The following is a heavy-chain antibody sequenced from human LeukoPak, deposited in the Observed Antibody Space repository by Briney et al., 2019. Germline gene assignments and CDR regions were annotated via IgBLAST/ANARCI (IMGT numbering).Heavy chain of an antibody. CDR2: IYPDDSHT. CDR3: ARHKYSCVSDYYYYYFMDV. J-gene: IGHJ6*03. Sequence: GESLKISCKGSGYSFTSYWIGWVRQMPGKGLEWMGIIYPDDSHTMYSPSFQGQVTLSADKSINTAYLQWSSLKASDTAIYYCARHKYSCVSDYYYYYFMDVWGKGTTVTVSS. D-gene: IGHD5-18*01. V-gene: IGHV5-51*01. CDR1: GYSFTSYW.